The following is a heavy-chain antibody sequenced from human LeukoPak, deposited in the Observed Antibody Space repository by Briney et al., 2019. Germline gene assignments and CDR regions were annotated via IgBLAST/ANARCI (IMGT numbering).Heavy chain of an antibody. J-gene: IGHJ4*02. V-gene: IGHV3-7*01. CDR1: GFTFSSYW. Sequence: PGGSLRLSCAASGFTFSSYWMSWVRQAPGKGLEWVANIKQDGSEKNYVDSVKGRFTISRDNAKNSLYLRMNSLRAEDTAVYYCARVEGGSGSYFDYWGQGTLVTVSS. CDR3: ARVEGGSGSYFDY. D-gene: IGHD3-10*01. CDR2: IKQDGSEK.